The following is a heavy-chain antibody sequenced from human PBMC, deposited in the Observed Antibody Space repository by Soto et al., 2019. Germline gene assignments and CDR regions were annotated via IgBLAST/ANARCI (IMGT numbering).Heavy chain of an antibody. V-gene: IGHV3-23*01. Sequence: EVQVLESGGGLVQPGGSLRLSCAASGLTFSNYAMYWVRQAPGKGLEWVSAISVGGDSTYYALSVKGRFTISRDNSKNTLYLHMNSLSAEDTAVYYCAKAERLRGWFDPWGQGTLVTVSS. D-gene: IGHD3-3*01. CDR2: ISVGGDST. CDR1: GLTFSNYA. J-gene: IGHJ5*02. CDR3: AKAERLRGWFDP.